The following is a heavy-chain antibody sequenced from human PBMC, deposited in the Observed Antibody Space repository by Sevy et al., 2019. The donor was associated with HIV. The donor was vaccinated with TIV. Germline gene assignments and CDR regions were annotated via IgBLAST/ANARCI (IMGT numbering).Heavy chain of an antibody. V-gene: IGHV1-2*02. CDR2: INPNSGGT. CDR1: GYTFTGYY. Sequence: ASVKVSCKASGYTFTGYYMHWVRQAPGQGLEWMGWINPNSGGTNYAQKFQGRVTMTRDTSISTAYMELSRLRSDDTAVYYCARSRETYYDFWSGYYAYYYGMDVWGQGTTVTVSS. J-gene: IGHJ6*02. CDR3: ARSRETYYDFWSGYYAYYYGMDV. D-gene: IGHD3-3*01.